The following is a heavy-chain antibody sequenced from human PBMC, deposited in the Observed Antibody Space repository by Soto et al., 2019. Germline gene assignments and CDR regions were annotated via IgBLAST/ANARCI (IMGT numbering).Heavy chain of an antibody. V-gene: IGHV4-59*08. CDR3: ARRYGYSSDY. J-gene: IGHJ4*02. Sequence: QVQLQESGPGLVKPSETLSLTCTVSGGSISSYYWSWIRQPPGKGLEWIGYIYYSGSTNYNPSLRSRVTISVDTPKTQFPLTLSSVTAADPAVYYCARRYGYSSDYWGQGTLVTASS. CDR1: GGSISSYY. D-gene: IGHD5-18*01. CDR2: IYYSGST.